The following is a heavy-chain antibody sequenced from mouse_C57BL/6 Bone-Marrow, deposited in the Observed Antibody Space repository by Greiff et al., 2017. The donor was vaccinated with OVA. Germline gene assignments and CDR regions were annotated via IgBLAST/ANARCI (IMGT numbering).Heavy chain of an antibody. Sequence: QVQLQQPGAELVKPGASVKLSCKASGYTFTSYWMQWVKQRPGQGLEWIGEIDPSDSYTNYNQKFKGKATLTVDTSSSTAYMQLSSLTSEDSAVYYCAYGYDGAYWGQGTLVTVSA. CDR3: AYGYDGAY. V-gene: IGHV1-50*01. J-gene: IGHJ3*01. CDR2: IDPSDSYT. CDR1: GYTFTSYW. D-gene: IGHD2-2*01.